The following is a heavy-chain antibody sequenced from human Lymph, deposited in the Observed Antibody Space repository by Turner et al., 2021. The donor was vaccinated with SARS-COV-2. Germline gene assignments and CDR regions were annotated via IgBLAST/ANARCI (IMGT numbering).Heavy chain of an antibody. Sequence: QVQLVESWEVVLQPGRCLRLQRAASGFTFSTSAMHWVRQAPGKGLEWVADIGKDRLTINYADSVKGRFTISRDNSKNTLYLQMNSLRAEDTAVYYCARDRPLVGVFDYWGQGTLVTVSS. CDR1: GFTFSTSA. CDR3: ARDRPLVGVFDY. CDR2: IGKDRLTI. V-gene: IGHV3-33*01. D-gene: IGHD3-10*01. J-gene: IGHJ4*02.